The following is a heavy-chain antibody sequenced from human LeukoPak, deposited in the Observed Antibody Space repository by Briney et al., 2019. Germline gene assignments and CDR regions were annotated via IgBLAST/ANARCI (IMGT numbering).Heavy chain of an antibody. CDR3: ANENYYDSSANFDY. CDR1: GFTFSSYG. D-gene: IGHD3-22*01. J-gene: IGHJ4*02. Sequence: GGSLRLSCAASGFTFSSYGMHWVRQAPGKGLEWVAVISYDGSNKYHADSVKGRFTISRDNSKNTLYLQMNSLRAEDTAVYYCANENYYDSSANFDYWGQGTLVTVSS. V-gene: IGHV3-30*18. CDR2: ISYDGSNK.